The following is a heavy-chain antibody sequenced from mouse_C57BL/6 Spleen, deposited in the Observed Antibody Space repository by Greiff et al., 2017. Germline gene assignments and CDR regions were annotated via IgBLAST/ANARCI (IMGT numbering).Heavy chain of an antibody. CDR1: GFNIKDDY. J-gene: IGHJ4*01. CDR2: IDPENGDT. CDR3: TTRDYGAYAMDY. Sequence: DVQLQESGAELVRPGASVKLSCTASGFNIKDDYMHWVKQRPEQGLEWIGWIDPENGDTEYAPKFQGKATLTADTSSNTAYLQLSSLTSEDTAVYYCTTRDYGAYAMDYWGQGTSVTVSS. V-gene: IGHV14-4*01. D-gene: IGHD2-4*01.